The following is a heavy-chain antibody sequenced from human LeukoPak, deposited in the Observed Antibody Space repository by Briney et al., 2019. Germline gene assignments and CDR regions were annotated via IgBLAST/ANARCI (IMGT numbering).Heavy chain of an antibody. J-gene: IGHJ3*02. CDR3: ARGHDSSGGDAFDI. CDR2: INHSGST. Sequence: SETLSLTCAVYGGSFSGYYWSWIRQPPGKGLEWIGEINHSGSTNYNPSLKSRVTISVDTSKNQSSLKLSSVTAADTAVYYCARGHDSSGGDAFDIWGQGTMVTVSS. D-gene: IGHD3-22*01. V-gene: IGHV4-34*01. CDR1: GGSFSGYY.